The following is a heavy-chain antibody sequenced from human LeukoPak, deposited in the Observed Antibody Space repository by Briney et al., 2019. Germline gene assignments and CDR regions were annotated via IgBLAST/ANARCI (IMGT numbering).Heavy chain of an antibody. CDR1: GFTVSSDY. CDR2: IYSGGST. J-gene: IGHJ4*02. CDR3: ARARAPRY. D-gene: IGHD3-10*01. Sequence: GGSLRLSCAASGFTVSSDYMSWVRQAPGKGLEWVSVIYSGGSTYYADSVKGRFTISRDNAKNSLYLQMNSLRAEDTAVYYCARARAPRYWGQGTLVTVSP. V-gene: IGHV3-53*01.